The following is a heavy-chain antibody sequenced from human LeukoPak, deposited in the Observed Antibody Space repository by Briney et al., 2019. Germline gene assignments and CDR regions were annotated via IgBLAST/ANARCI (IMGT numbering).Heavy chain of an antibody. CDR1: GGSINSSSYY. CDR2: INYRGST. V-gene: IGHV4-39*07. Sequence: SETLSLTCTVSGGSINSSSYYWGGIRQPPGKGLEYIGSINYRGSTYYNPSLKSRVTLSVDTSKNQFSLKLNSVTAADTAVYYCATYKYDYVWGNQHFDYWGQGTLVAVSS. J-gene: IGHJ4*02. D-gene: IGHD3-16*01. CDR3: ATYKYDYVWGNQHFDY.